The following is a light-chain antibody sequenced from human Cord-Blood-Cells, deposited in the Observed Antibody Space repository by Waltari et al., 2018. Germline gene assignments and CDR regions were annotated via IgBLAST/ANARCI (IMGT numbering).Light chain of an antibody. CDR3: CSYAGSSTWV. V-gene: IGLV2-23*01. CDR1: RSDVGSYNL. J-gene: IGLJ3*02. Sequence: QSALTQTASVSGSPGQSITISRTGTRSDVGSYNLVSWYQQHPGKSPKLMIYEGSKRPSGVSNRFSGSKSGNTASLTISVLQAEDEADYYCCSYAGSSTWVFGGGTKLTVL. CDR2: EGS.